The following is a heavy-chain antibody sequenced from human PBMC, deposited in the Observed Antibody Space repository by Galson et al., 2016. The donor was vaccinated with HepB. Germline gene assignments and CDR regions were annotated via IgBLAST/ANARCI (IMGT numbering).Heavy chain of an antibody. Sequence: SVKVSCKASGVPLNNYAIDWVRQAPGQGLEWMGGIIPVFGTTKYAQKFQGRVTMTRDTSTSTVYMELSSLRSEDTAVYFCARGGYYDSSGSLRYWGQGTLVTVSS. V-gene: IGHV1-69*05. D-gene: IGHD3-22*01. CDR1: GVPLNNYA. CDR3: ARGGYYDSSGSLRY. CDR2: IIPVFGTT. J-gene: IGHJ4*02.